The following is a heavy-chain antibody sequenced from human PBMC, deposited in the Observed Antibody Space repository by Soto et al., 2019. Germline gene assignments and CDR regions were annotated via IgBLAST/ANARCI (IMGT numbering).Heavy chain of an antibody. CDR3: ARDPTAAGTEGWFDP. J-gene: IGHJ5*02. D-gene: IGHD6-13*01. CDR2: IIPIFGTA. Sequence: GASVKVSCKASGGTFSSYAISWVRQAPGQGLEWMGGIIPIFGTANYAQKFQGRVTITADKSTSTAYMELSSLRSEDTAVYYCARDPTAAGTEGWFDPWGQGTLVTVSS. V-gene: IGHV1-69*06. CDR1: GGTFSSYA.